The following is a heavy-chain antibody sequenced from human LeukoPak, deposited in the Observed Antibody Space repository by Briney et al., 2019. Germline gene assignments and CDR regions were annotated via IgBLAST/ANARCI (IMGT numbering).Heavy chain of an antibody. CDR1: GFTFNNAW. J-gene: IGHJ3*02. CDR2: IRYDGSNK. V-gene: IGHV3-30*02. D-gene: IGHD2-2*01. Sequence: GGSLRLSXAASGFTFNNAWMNWVSQAPGKGLEWVAFIRYDGSNKDYADSVKGRFTISRDNSKNTLYLQMNSLRAEDTAVYYCAKDQAYSSTSPDAFDIWGQGTMVTVSS. CDR3: AKDQAYSSTSPDAFDI.